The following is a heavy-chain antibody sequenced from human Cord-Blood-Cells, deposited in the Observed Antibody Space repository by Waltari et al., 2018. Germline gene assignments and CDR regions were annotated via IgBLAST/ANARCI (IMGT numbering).Heavy chain of an antibody. Sequence: PLVASGGGVVQPGGSLRRPFAACGLPFSRSGRARARQGPGKGLELVEVIWYDGSNKYYADSVKGRFTISRDNSKNTLYLQMNSLRAEDTAVYYCARDFRGAFDIWGQGTMVTVSS. V-gene: IGHV3-33*01. CDR3: ARDFRGAFDI. CDR2: IWYDGSNK. CDR1: GLPFSRSG. D-gene: IGHD3-16*01. J-gene: IGHJ3*02.